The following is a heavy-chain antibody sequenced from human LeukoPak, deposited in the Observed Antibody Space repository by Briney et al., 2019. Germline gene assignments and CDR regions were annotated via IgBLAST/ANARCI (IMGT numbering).Heavy chain of an antibody. Sequence: GGSLRVSCAASGFTFSSYAMTWVRQAPGKGLEWVSATSASGGSTYYADSVKGRFTLSRDTSKSTLYLQMNSLRAEDTAVYYCAKGSTMLRGVIDYWGQGTLVTVSS. CDR3: AKGSTMLRGVIDY. J-gene: IGHJ4*02. D-gene: IGHD3-10*01. CDR2: TSASGGST. V-gene: IGHV3-23*01. CDR1: GFTFSSYA.